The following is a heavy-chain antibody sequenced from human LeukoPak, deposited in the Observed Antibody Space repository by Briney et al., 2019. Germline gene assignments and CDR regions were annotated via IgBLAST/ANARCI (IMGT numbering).Heavy chain of an antibody. D-gene: IGHD6-6*01. J-gene: IGHJ4*02. V-gene: IGHV3-74*01. CDR3: ASGSFQHYYFDY. Sequence: GGSLRLSCAASGFTFSSYWMHWVRQVPGKGLVWVSRINSDGSGTTYADSVKGRFTISRDNAKNTLYLQMNSLRAEDTAVYYCASGSFQHYYFDYWGQGTLVTVSS. CDR1: GFTFSSYW. CDR2: INSDGSGT.